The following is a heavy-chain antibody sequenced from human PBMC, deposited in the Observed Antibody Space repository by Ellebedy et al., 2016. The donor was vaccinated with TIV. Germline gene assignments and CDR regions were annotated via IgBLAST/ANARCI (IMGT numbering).Heavy chain of an antibody. D-gene: IGHD4-23*01. Sequence: GESLKISCAASGFTFSSYALHWVRQAPGKGLEWVAVISYDAAYKDFADSVKGRFTISRDNSKDTLYLQVNSLRAEDTAVYYCARDPVGVGPAFDIWGQGTMVTVSS. CDR2: ISYDAAYK. V-gene: IGHV3-30*07. CDR1: GFTFSSYA. J-gene: IGHJ3*02. CDR3: ARDPVGVGPAFDI.